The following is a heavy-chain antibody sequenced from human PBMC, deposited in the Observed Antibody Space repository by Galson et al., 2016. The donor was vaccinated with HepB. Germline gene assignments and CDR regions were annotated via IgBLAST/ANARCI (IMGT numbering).Heavy chain of an antibody. D-gene: IGHD1-26*01. Sequence: PALVKPTQTLTLTCSVSGFSLSSARMGVSWIRQPPGKALEWLAQIFWNDEESYSTSLKSRLTISKDTSKNQVVLSMTTMDPVDTATYYCARIHLNALSGRPDAFDVWGQGTVV. J-gene: IGHJ3*01. V-gene: IGHV2-26*02. CDR2: IFWNDEE. CDR1: GFSLSSARMG. CDR3: ARIHLNALSGRPDAFDV.